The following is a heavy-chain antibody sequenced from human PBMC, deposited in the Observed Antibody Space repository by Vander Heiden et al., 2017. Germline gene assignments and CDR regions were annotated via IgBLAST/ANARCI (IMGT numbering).Heavy chain of an antibody. V-gene: IGHV3-23*01. J-gene: IGHJ4*02. CDR3: AKEWAGDPLW. Sequence: EVQLLESGGGLVQPGGSLRLSCAASGFTFITYAMTWVRQAPGKGLQWVSSISGSGGTTYYADSVKGRFTISRDNSKNTLYVQMNSLRAEDTAMYYCAKEWAGDPLWWGQGTLVTVSS. CDR2: ISGSGGTT. CDR1: GFTFITYA. D-gene: IGHD6-19*01.